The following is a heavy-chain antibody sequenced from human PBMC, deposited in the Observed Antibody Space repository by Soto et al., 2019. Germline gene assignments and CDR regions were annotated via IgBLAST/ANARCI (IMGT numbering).Heavy chain of an antibody. CDR2: INAGNGNT. Sequence: GASVKVSCKASGYTFTSYGISWVRQAPGQRLEWMGWINAGNGNTKYSQKFQGRVTITRDTSASTAYMELSSLRSEGTAVYYCARDGVVGGSQGGVDYYYYYGMDVWGQGTTVTVSS. V-gene: IGHV1-3*01. CDR3: ARDGVVGGSQGGVDYYYYYGMDV. D-gene: IGHD1-26*01. J-gene: IGHJ6*02. CDR1: GYTFTSYG.